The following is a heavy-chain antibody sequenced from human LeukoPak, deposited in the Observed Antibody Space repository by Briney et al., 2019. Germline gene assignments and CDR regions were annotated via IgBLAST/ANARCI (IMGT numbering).Heavy chain of an antibody. CDR2: INPNSGGT. CDR3: ARVLFYSSGNKSNRVDY. J-gene: IGHJ4*02. Sequence: GASVKVSCKASGYTFTVYYIHWVRQAPGQGLEWMGCINPNSGGTNSAQKFQGRVTMTRDTSISRAYMELSRLRSDDTAVYYCARVLFYSSGNKSNRVDYWGQGTLVTVSS. V-gene: IGHV1-2*02. CDR1: GYTFTVYY. D-gene: IGHD6-19*01.